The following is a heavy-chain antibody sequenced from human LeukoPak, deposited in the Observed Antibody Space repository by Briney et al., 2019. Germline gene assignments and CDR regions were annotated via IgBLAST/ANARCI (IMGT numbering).Heavy chain of an antibody. CDR2: ILYYGSNK. CDR3: ANAAGTWLAHPDH. CDR1: GFTFSIYG. V-gene: IGHV3-30*18. J-gene: IGHJ4*02. D-gene: IGHD6-19*01. Sequence: GGSLRLSCAASGFTFSIYGMHWVRHAPGKGLEWLTLILYYGSNKDYADSVKGRFTISRDNSKNTLYLQMNSLRGEDTAVYYCANAAGTWLAHPDHWGQGTLVIVSS.